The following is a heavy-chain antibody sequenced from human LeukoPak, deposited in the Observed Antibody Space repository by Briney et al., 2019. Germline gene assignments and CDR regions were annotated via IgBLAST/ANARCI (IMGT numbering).Heavy chain of an antibody. CDR1: GGSFSDYS. CDR2: INHRGGT. J-gene: IGHJ5*02. D-gene: IGHD3-10*01. Sequence: SETLSLTCAVYGGSFSDYSWTWIRQPPGKGLEWIGEINHRGGTNHNPSLKSRVTISVDTSKNQFSLKLSSVTAADTAVYYCARGTVTMVRGVIISHNWFDPWGQGTLVTVSS. V-gene: IGHV4-34*01. CDR3: ARGTVTMVRGVIISHNWFDP.